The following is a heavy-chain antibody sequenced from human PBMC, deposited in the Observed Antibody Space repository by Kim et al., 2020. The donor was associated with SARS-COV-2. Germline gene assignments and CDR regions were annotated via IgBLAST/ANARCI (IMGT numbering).Heavy chain of an antibody. D-gene: IGHD3-10*01. CDR3: ASIWFGEPRFDY. Sequence: YNPSLKSRVTISVDTSKNQFSLKLSSVTAADTAVYYCASIWFGEPRFDYWGQGTLVTVSS. V-gene: IGHV4-39*01. J-gene: IGHJ4*02.